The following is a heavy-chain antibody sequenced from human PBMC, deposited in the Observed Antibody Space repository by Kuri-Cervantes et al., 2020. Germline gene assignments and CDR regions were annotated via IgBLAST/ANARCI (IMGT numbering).Heavy chain of an antibody. V-gene: IGHV3-7*01. CDR2: IKQDGSEK. Sequence: GESLKISCAASGFTFSSYEMNWVRQAPGKGLEWVANIKQDGSEKYYVDSVKGRFTISRDNAKNSLYLQMNSPRAEDTAVYYCARDQDYYGSGGWFDPWGQGTLVTVSS. D-gene: IGHD3-10*01. CDR3: ARDQDYYGSGGWFDP. J-gene: IGHJ5*02. CDR1: GFTFSSYE.